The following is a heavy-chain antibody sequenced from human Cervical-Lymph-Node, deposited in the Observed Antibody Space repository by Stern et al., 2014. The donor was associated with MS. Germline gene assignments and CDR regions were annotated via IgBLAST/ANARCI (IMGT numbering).Heavy chain of an antibody. Sequence: QVQLVQSGSELKKPGASVTVSCKASGYTFTKYLIHWVRQAPGQGLEWMGWINSNTGAPMYARDFAGRFVFYLDTSVNTAYLQISRLKTEDTAVYYCARDMSDFWSDYGHNWFDPWGQGTLVTVSS. J-gene: IGHJ5*02. D-gene: IGHD3-3*01. CDR1: GYTFTKYL. CDR3: ARDMSDFWSDYGHNWFDP. CDR2: INSNTGAP. V-gene: IGHV7-4-1*02.